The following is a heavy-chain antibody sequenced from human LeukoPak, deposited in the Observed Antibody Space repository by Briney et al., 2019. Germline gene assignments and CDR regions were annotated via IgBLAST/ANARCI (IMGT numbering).Heavy chain of an antibody. J-gene: IGHJ6*02. Sequence: SVKVSCKASGGTFSSYAISWVRQAPGQGLEWMGGIIPIFGTANYAQKFQGRVTITTDESTSTAYMELSSLRSEDTAVYYCAWGRFVLRYFDWLSIADYYGMDVWGQGTTVTVSS. CDR1: GGTFSSYA. CDR3: AWGRFVLRYFDWLSIADYYGMDV. D-gene: IGHD3-9*01. CDR2: IIPIFGTA. V-gene: IGHV1-69*05.